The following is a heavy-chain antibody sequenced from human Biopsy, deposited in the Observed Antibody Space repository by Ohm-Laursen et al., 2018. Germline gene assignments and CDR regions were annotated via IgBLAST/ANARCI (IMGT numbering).Heavy chain of an antibody. Sequence: SDTLSFTCTVSGGSVSSNVAYWAWIRQPPGKGLESIGSIFYSGITYYNPSLQSRVTMSVDTSKNQFSLNLASVTAADTAVYYCARHPTGFWFDPWGQGTLVIVSS. V-gene: IGHV4-39*01. CDR3: ARHPTGFWFDP. CDR1: GGSVSSNVAY. CDR2: IFYSGIT. J-gene: IGHJ5*02.